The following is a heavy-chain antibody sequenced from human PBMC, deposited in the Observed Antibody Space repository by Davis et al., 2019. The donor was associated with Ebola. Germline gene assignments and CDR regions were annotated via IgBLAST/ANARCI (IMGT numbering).Heavy chain of an antibody. CDR3: ARWGGGDCSGGSCYSSGGMDV. D-gene: IGHD2-15*01. V-gene: IGHV3-74*01. J-gene: IGHJ6*04. CDR1: GFTFSNYR. CDR2: IKNDGSST. Sequence: HTGGSLRLSCAASGFTFSNYRMHWVRQDPGTGLVWVSRIKNDGSSTNYADSVRGRFTISRDNAKNTVYLQMNSLRDEDTAVYYCARWGGGDCSGGSCYSSGGMDVWGKGTTVTVSS.